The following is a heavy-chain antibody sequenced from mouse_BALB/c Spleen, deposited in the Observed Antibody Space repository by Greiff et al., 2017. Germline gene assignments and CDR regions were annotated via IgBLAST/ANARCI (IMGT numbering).Heavy chain of an antibody. V-gene: IGHV3-6*02. CDR1: GYSITSGYY. D-gene: IGHD1-1*02. J-gene: IGHJ4*01. CDR3: AREVALYYYAMDY. CDR2: ISYDGSN. Sequence: EVKLQESGPGLVKPSQSLSLTCSVTGYSITSGYYWNWIRQFPGNKLEWMGYISYDGSNNYNPSLKNRISITRDTSKNQFFLKLNSVTTEDTATYYCAREVALYYYAMDYWGQGTSVTVSS.